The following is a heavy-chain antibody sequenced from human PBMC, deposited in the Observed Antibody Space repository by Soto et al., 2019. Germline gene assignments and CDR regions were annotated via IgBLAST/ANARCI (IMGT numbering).Heavy chain of an antibody. J-gene: IGHJ6*02. CDR2: IYPCDSDT. Sequence: GESLKISCKGSGYSFTSYWIGWVRQMPGKGLEWMGIIYPCDSDTRYSPSFQGQVTISADKSISTAYLQWSSLKASDTAMYYCARRTSSLGYYYGMDVWGQGTTVTVSS. D-gene: IGHD6-13*01. CDR3: ARRTSSLGYYYGMDV. CDR1: GYSFTSYW. V-gene: IGHV5-51*01.